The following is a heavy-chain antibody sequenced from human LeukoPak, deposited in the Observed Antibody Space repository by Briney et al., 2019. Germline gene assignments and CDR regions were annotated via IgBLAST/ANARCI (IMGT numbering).Heavy chain of an antibody. CDR2: VSAYNGNT. CDR3: ARLPARDIVVVPAAIWADY. J-gene: IGHJ4*02. D-gene: IGHD2-2*02. CDR1: GYTFTSYG. V-gene: IGHV1-18*01. Sequence: ASVKVSCTASGYTFTSYGISGVREAPGQGLEWMGWVSAYNGNTNYAQKLQGRVTMTTDTSTSTAYMELRSLRSDDTAVYYCARLPARDIVVVPAAIWADYWGQGTLVTVSS.